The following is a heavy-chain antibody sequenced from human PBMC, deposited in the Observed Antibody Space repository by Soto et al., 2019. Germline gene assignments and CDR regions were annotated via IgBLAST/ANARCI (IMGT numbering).Heavy chain of an antibody. CDR1: GGSFSGYY. V-gene: IGHV4-34*01. Sequence: QVQLQQWGAGLLKPSETLSLTCAVYGGSFSGYYWTWIRQSPEKGLEWIGEVNHSGTTYYNPSLKDRVTISVHTPKNQFSLKMRSVTAADTAVYYCARGIGYCSSINCYSSRRLRFDSWGQGTLVTVSS. J-gene: IGHJ4*02. CDR2: VNHSGTT. CDR3: ARGIGYCSSINCYSSRRLRFDS. D-gene: IGHD2-2*01.